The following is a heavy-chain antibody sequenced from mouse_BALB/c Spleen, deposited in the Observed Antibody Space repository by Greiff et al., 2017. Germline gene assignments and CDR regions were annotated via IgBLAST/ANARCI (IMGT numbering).Heavy chain of an antibody. CDR1: GFTFSNYW. J-gene: IGHJ2*01. V-gene: IGHV6-6*02. D-gene: IGHD2-1*01. CDR2: IRSKSNNYAT. CDR3: TRYGNYFDY. Sequence: EVKVEESGGGLVQPGGSMKLSCVASGFTFSNYWMNWVRQSPEKGLEWVAEIRSKSNNYATHYAESVKGRFTISRDDSKSSVYLQMNNLRAEDTGIYYCTRYGNYFDYWGQGTTLTVSS.